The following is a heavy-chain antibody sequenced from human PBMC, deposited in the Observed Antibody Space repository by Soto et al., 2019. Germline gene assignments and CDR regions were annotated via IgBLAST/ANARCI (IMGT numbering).Heavy chain of an antibody. CDR2: IWYDGSNK. CDR3: ASSRRYSCYDSDFYGMDV. V-gene: IGHV3-33*01. J-gene: IGHJ6*02. D-gene: IGHD5-12*01. Sequence: PGGSLRLSCAASGFTFGSYGMHWVRQAPGKGLEWVAVIWYDGSNKYYADSVKGRFTISRDNSENTLYLQMNSLRAEDTAVYYCASSRRYSCYDSDFYGMDVWGQGTTVTVSS. CDR1: GFTFGSYG.